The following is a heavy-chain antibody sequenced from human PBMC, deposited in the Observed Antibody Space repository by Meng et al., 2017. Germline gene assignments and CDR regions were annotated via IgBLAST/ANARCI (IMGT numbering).Heavy chain of an antibody. Sequence: AQLVSRGDGCKQPGSPCKGTCKASAGPFVSFSISWLRQAPGQGLEWMGGIIPIFGTANYAQKFQGRVTITADESTSTAYMELSSLRSEDTAVYYCARDGPSATLIYYWGQGTLVTVSS. CDR1: AGPFVSFS. D-gene: IGHD1-26*01. CDR3: ARDGPSATLIYY. V-gene: IGHV1-69*01. J-gene: IGHJ4*02. CDR2: IIPIFGTA.